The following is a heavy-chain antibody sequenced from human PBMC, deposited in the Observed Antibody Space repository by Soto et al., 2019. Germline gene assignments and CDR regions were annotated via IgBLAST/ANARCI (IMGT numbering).Heavy chain of an antibody. CDR1: GGSISSYY. V-gene: IGHV4-59*01. D-gene: IGHD1-26*01. CDR3: ARVVPARKGGSYYYYYGMDV. J-gene: IGHJ6*02. Sequence: SETLSLTCTVSGGSISSYYWSWIRQPPGKGLEWIGYIYYSGSTNYNPSLKSRVTISVDTSKNQFSLKLSSVTAADTAVYYCARVVPARKGGSYYYYYGMDVWGQGTTVTVSS. CDR2: IYYSGST.